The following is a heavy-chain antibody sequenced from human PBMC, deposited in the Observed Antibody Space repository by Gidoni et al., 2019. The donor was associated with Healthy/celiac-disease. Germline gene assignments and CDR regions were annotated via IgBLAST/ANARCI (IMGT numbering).Heavy chain of an antibody. J-gene: IGHJ4*02. CDR1: GGTFSSYA. Sequence: QVQLVQSGAEVKKPGSSVKVSCKASGGTFSSYAISWVRQAPGQGLEWMGGIIPIFGTANYAQKFQGRGTITADESTSTAYMELSSLRSEDTAVYYCARDWTGYCSGGSCYSPDFDYWGQGTLVTVSS. CDR3: ARDWTGYCSGGSCYSPDFDY. D-gene: IGHD2-15*01. CDR2: IIPIFGTA. V-gene: IGHV1-69*01.